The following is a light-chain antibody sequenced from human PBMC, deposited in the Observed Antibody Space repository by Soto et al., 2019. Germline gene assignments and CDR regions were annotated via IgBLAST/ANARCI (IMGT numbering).Light chain of an antibody. CDR2: DVS. J-gene: IGLJ2*01. CDR1: SSDVGGYNY. Sequence: QSVLTQPASVSGSPGQSITISCTGTSSDVGGYNYVSWYQQHPGKAPKLMICDVSNRPSGVSNRFSGSKSGNTASLTISGLQAEDEADYYCSSYTSSSPVVFGGGTKLTVL. V-gene: IGLV2-14*01. CDR3: SSYTSSSPVV.